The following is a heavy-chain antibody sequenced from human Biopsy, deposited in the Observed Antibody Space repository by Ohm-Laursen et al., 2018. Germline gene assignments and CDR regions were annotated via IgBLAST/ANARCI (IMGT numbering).Heavy chain of an antibody. D-gene: IGHD1-26*01. Sequence: ASVKVSCKGSEFSFSRYDMHWVRQAPGRGLEWMGIISPSGGGTMDTQKFQDRLTMARDTSTSTVHMELKSLKSEDTAVYYCAIFEGYSDDNLDYEHYGMDVWGQGTTVTVSS. J-gene: IGHJ6*02. CDR2: ISPSGGGT. CDR1: EFSFSRYD. CDR3: AIFEGYSDDNLDYEHYGMDV. V-gene: IGHV1-46*01.